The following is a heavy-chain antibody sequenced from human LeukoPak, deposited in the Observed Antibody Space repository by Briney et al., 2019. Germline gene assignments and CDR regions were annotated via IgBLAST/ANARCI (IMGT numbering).Heavy chain of an antibody. J-gene: IGHJ4*02. V-gene: IGHV3-7*01. D-gene: IGHD4-11*01. CDR1: GFTFSRYW. CDR2: IKQDGSEK. CDR3: AKKKTDYSYPSSFDY. Sequence: GGSLRLSCAASGFTFSRYWMSWVRQAPGKGLEWVANIKQDGSEKDYVDSVKGRFTISRDNAKNSLYLQMNSLTAEDTAVYYCAKKKTDYSYPSSFDYWGQGTLVTVSS.